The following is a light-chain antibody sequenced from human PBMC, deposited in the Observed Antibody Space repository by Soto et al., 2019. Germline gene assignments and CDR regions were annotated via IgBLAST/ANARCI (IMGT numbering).Light chain of an antibody. CDR2: GNS. Sequence: QSVLTQPPSVSGAPGQRVTISCTGSSSNIGAGYDVHWYQQLPGTAPKLLIYGNSNRPSGVPDRFSGSKSGTSASLAITGLQVEDEADYYCQSYDSSLSASVVFGGGTKLTVL. CDR1: SSNIGAGYD. V-gene: IGLV1-40*01. J-gene: IGLJ2*01. CDR3: QSYDSSLSASVV.